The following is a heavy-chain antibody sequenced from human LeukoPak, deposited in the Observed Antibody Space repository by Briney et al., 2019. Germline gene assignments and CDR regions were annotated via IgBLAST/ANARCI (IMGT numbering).Heavy chain of an antibody. J-gene: IGHJ5*01. Sequence: GGSLRLSCAASGFTFSDYWMHWVRQAPGKGLVWVSRIHRDGSSTTYADSVKGRFTISRDNAKNTLYLQMNSLRAGDTAMYYCARGTEGYTYGEFDSWGQGTLVTVSS. CDR1: GFTFSDYW. V-gene: IGHV3-74*01. CDR2: IHRDGSST. CDR3: ARGTEGYTYGEFDS. D-gene: IGHD5-18*01.